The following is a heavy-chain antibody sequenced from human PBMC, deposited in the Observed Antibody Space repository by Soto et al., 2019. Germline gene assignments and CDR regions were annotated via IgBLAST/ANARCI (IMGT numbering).Heavy chain of an antibody. Sequence: GESLKISCNGSGYTFTNYWIGWVRQMPGKGPEWMGIIYPGDSDTKYNPSFQGQVTISADKSITTTYLQWSSLKASDTAIYYCAASIFYYGMDVWGQGTTVTVSS. J-gene: IGHJ6*02. CDR1: GYTFTNYW. CDR3: AASIFYYGMDV. V-gene: IGHV5-51*01. CDR2: IYPGDSDT.